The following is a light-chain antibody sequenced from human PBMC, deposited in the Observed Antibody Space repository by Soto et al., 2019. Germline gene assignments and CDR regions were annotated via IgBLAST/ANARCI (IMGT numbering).Light chain of an antibody. CDR3: QVWASTDEFSG. Sequence: SYELTQPPSVSVAPGQTARITCGGDKIGSKIVHWYRQRPGQAPVAVVFDASDRPSGIPDRTSASRSGDTATLTTSRVDAGDKADYYCQVWASTDEFSGFGSGTKVTVL. J-gene: IGLJ1*01. CDR2: DAS. V-gene: IGLV3-21*02. CDR1: KIGSKI.